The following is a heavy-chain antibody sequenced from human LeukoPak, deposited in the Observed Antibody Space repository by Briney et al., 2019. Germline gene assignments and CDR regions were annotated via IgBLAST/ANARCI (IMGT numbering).Heavy chain of an antibody. D-gene: IGHD6-13*01. V-gene: IGHV3-30-3*01. Sequence: PGGSLRLSCAASGFTFSSYAMHWVRQAPGKGLEWVAVISYDGSNKYYADSVKGRFTISRDNSKNTLYLQMNSLRAEDTAVYYCARPLPPSIAKAYGSSWTPYYYYGMDVWGQGTTVTVSS. CDR3: ARPLPPSIAKAYGSSWTPYYYYGMDV. J-gene: IGHJ6*02. CDR1: GFTFSSYA. CDR2: ISYDGSNK.